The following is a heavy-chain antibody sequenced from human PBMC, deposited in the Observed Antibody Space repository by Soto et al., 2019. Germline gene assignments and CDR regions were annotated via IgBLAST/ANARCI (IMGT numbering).Heavy chain of an antibody. J-gene: IGHJ5*02. CDR1: GFTFSSYE. D-gene: IGHD6-13*01. Sequence: EVQLVESGGGLVQPGGSLRLSCAASGFTFSSYEMNWVRQAPGKGLEWVSYISSSGSTIYYADSVKGRFTISRDNAKNSLYLQMNSLGAEDTAVYYCARDLEGMHSSSWYGPPIALTGWFDPWGQGTLVTVSS. CDR2: ISSSGSTI. CDR3: ARDLEGMHSSSWYGPPIALTGWFDP. V-gene: IGHV3-48*03.